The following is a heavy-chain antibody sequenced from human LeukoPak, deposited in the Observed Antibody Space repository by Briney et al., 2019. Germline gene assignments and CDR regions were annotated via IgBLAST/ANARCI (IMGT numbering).Heavy chain of an antibody. Sequence: PSETLSLTCTVSGGSIDSYYWSWSRQPPGKGLERIGYIYYTGSTEYHPSLKSRVTISLDTSKNQFSLKLTSVTAADTAVYYCARVYQSAEYYFDYWGQGNLVSVSS. CDR3: ARVYQSAEYYFDY. V-gene: IGHV4-59*01. CDR1: GGSIDSYY. D-gene: IGHD2-2*01. CDR2: IYYTGST. J-gene: IGHJ4*02.